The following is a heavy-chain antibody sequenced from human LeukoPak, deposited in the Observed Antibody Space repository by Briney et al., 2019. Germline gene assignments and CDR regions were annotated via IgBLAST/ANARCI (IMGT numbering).Heavy chain of an antibody. D-gene: IGHD2/OR15-2a*01. J-gene: IGHJ5*02. V-gene: IGHV4-59*01. CDR3: AREDHFFWSDP. Sequence: PSETLSLTCTVSGGSISNKYWSWIRRPPGKGLEWIGYIYYSGSTNYNPSLKSRVTISVDTSKNQFSLKLSSVTAADTAVYYCAREDHFFWSDPWGQGTLVTVSS. CDR2: IYYSGST. CDR1: GGSISNKY.